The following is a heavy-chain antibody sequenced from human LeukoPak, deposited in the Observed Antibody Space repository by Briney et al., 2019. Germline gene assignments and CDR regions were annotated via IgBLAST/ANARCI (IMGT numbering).Heavy chain of an antibody. CDR1: GGSFSGYY. D-gene: IGHD5-12*01. V-gene: IGHV4-34*01. J-gene: IGHJ5*02. Sequence: PSETLSLTCAVYGGSFSGYYWSWIRQPPGKGLEWIGEINHSGSTNYNPSLKSRVTISVDTSKNQFSLKLSSVTAADTAVCYCARERYVDIVATSNWFDPWGQGTLVTVSS. CDR3: ARERYVDIVATSNWFDP. CDR2: INHSGST.